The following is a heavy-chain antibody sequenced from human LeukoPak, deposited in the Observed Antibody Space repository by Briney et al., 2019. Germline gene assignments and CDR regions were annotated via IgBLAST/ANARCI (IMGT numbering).Heavy chain of an antibody. CDR1: GGSISSYY. CDR3: ARGLDYYDSSGYYYFDY. CDR2: IYYSGST. Sequence: PSETLSLTCTVSGGSISSYYWSWIRQPPGKGLEWIGYIYYSGSTNYNPSLKSRVTISVDTSKNQFSLKLSSVTAADTAVYYCARGLDYYDSSGYYYFDYWGQGTLVTVSS. J-gene: IGHJ4*02. V-gene: IGHV4-59*01. D-gene: IGHD3-22*01.